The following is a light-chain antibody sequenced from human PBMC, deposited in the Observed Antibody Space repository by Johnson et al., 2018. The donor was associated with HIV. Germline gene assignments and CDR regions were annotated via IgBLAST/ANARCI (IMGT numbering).Light chain of an antibody. CDR2: RNN. J-gene: IGLJ1*01. CDR3: GTWDSSLNAYV. V-gene: IGLV1-44*01. Sequence: QSVLTQAPSASGTPGQRVTISCSGSSSNIGSNTVNWYQQLPGTAPKLLIYRNNQRPSGVPDRFSGSKSGTSASLAISGLQAEDEADYYCGTWDSSLNAYVFGAATKVAVL. CDR1: SSNIGSNT.